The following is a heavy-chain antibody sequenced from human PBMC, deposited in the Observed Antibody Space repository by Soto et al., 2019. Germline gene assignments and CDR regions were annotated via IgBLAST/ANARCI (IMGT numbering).Heavy chain of an antibody. CDR2: INHSGST. Sequence: QVQLQQWGAGLLKPSETLSLTCAVYGGSFSGYYWVWIRQPPGKGLEWIGEINHSIGEINHSGSTTYHPSLKSRVTISIDTSKNQGSLSLSSVTAADTAVYYCARRYNGAAALDSWGQGNLVTVSS. D-gene: IGHD6-25*01. V-gene: IGHV4-34*01. J-gene: IGHJ4*02. CDR3: ARRYNGAAALDS. CDR1: GGSFSGYY.